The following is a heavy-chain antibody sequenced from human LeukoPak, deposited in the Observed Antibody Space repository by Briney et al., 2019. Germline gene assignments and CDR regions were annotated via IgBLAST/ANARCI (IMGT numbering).Heavy chain of an antibody. D-gene: IGHD1-26*01. J-gene: IGHJ4*02. V-gene: IGHV1-2*02. CDR1: RYTFTVYN. CDR3: ARSGTYYHMGY. Sequence: ASVNDSSMASRYTFTVYNMHWVRQAPGRGREWMGWINPNSGGTNYAQKFQGRVTMTRDTSISTAYMELSRLTSDDTAVYFCARSGTYYHMGYWGQGTLVTVSS. CDR2: INPNSGGT.